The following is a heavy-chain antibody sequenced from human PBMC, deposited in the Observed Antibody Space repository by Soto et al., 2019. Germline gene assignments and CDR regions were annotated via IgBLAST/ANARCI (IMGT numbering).Heavy chain of an antibody. CDR1: GFTFSSYA. CDR3: AKGLRIAAPPPRGPFDY. D-gene: IGHD6-6*01. Sequence: GGSLRLSCAASGFTFSSYAMSWVRQAPGKGLEWVSAISGSGVSTYYADSVKGRFTISRDNSKNTLYLQMNSLRAEDTAVYYCAKGLRIAAPPPRGPFDYWGQGTLVTVSS. CDR2: ISGSGVST. V-gene: IGHV3-23*01. J-gene: IGHJ4*02.